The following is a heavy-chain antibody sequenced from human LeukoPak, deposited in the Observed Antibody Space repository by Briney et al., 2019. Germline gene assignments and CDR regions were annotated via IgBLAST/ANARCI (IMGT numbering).Heavy chain of an antibody. D-gene: IGHD5-24*01. J-gene: IGHJ4*02. V-gene: IGHV3-21*01. CDR2: ISSSSSYI. CDR3: ARAEVEMATIFFDY. Sequence: GGSLRLSCAASGFTFSSYSMNWVCQAPGKGLEWVSSISSSSSYIYYADSVKGRFTISRDNAKNSLYLQMNSLRAEDTAVYYCARAEVEMATIFFDYWGQGTLVTVSS. CDR1: GFTFSSYS.